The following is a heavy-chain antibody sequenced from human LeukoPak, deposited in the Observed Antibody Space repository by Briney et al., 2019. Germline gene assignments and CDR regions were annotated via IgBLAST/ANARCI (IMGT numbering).Heavy chain of an antibody. J-gene: IGHJ4*02. D-gene: IGHD4/OR15-4a*01. Sequence: SETLSLTCTVSGDSISSSSYYWGWIRQPPGKGLEWIGTIYYSGSTFYNPSLKSRVTISIDTSKNQFSLKLSSVTAADTSVYYCATSWGIYGEDYWGQGTLVTVSS. CDR3: ATSWGIYGEDY. CDR2: IYYSGST. CDR1: GDSISSSSYY. V-gene: IGHV4-39*01.